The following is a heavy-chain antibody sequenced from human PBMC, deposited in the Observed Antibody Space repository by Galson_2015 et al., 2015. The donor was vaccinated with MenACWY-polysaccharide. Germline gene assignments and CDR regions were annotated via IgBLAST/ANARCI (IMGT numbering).Heavy chain of an antibody. CDR2: IFHSGTT. CDR1: DLSIRRGYF. J-gene: IGHJ4*02. D-gene: IGHD1-26*01. Sequence: GNPFLPRAVSDLSIRRGYFWGWVRQPPGEGVGWVAGIFHSGTTYYNPSLKSRVTISVDTSKNHFSLKLSSVTAADTAVYYCARVEKYSGSFYILYWGQGTLVTVSS. V-gene: IGHV4-38-2*01. CDR3: ARVEKYSGSFYILY.